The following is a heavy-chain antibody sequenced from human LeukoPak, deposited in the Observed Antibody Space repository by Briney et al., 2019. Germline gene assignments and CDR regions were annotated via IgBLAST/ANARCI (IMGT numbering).Heavy chain of an antibody. V-gene: IGHV3-23*01. CDR2: IFPSGGEI. D-gene: IGHD2-8*02. CDR3: ATYRQVLLPFES. CDR1: GFTFSTFV. Sequence: GGSLRLSCEASGFTFSTFVMIWVRQPPGKGLEWVSSIFPSGGEIYYADSVRGRFTISRDNSKSTLSLQMNSLRAEDTAIYYCATYRQVLLPFESWGQGTLVTVSS. J-gene: IGHJ4*02.